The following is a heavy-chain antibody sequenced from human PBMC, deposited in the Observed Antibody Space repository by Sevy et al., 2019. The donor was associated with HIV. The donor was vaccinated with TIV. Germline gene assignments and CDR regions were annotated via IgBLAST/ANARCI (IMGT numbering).Heavy chain of an antibody. J-gene: IGHJ3*02. CDR1: GFSLSTTEVG. CDR2: IYWNDDR. V-gene: IGHV2-5*01. D-gene: IGHD3-22*01. CDR3: AHTSYDTSGYYNHDAFDI. Sequence: SGPTLVNPTQTLTLTCTFSGFSLSTTEVGVGWIRQPPGKALEWLAVIYWNDDRRYSPSLKSRLTITKDTSKNHVVLTMTNMDPVDTATYYCAHTSYDTSGYYNHDAFDIWGQGTMVTVSS.